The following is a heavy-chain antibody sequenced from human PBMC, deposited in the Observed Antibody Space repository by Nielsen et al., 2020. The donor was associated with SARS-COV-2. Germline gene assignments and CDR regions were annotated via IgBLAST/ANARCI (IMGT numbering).Heavy chain of an antibody. D-gene: IGHD3/OR15-3a*01. CDR1: GYTFTDYY. CDR3: ARARATIFGLVMSYGMDV. J-gene: IGHJ6*02. Sequence: ASVKVSCKASGYTFTDYYIHWVRQAPGQGLEWMGWIKPNSGGTQYAQKFQGRVTMTRDASISTVYMELTSDDTAVYYCARARATIFGLVMSYGMDVWGQGTTVAVSS. CDR2: IKPNSGGT. V-gene: IGHV1-2*02.